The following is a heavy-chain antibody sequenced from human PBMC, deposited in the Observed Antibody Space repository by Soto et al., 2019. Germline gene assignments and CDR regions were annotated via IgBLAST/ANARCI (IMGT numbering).Heavy chain of an antibody. D-gene: IGHD3-3*01. CDR2: FDPEDGET. Sequence: GASVKVSCKVSGYTLTELSMHWVRQAPGKGLEWMGGFDPEDGETIYAQKFQGRVTMTEDTSTDTAYMELSSLRSEDTAVYYCATPGRITIFGVAFDYWGQGTLVTVSS. V-gene: IGHV1-24*01. CDR1: GYTLTELS. CDR3: ATPGRITIFGVAFDY. J-gene: IGHJ4*02.